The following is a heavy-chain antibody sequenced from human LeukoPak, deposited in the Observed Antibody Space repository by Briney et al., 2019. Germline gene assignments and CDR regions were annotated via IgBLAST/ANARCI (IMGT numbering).Heavy chain of an antibody. V-gene: IGHV4-38-2*01. Sequence: SETLSLTCAVSGYSISSGYYWGWIRQPPGKGLEWIGSIYHSGSTYYNPSLKSRVTISVDTSKNQFSLKLSSVTAADTAVYYCARTIAAAAYFDYWGQGTLVTVSS. CDR1: GYSISSGYY. CDR3: ARTIAAAAYFDY. J-gene: IGHJ4*02. D-gene: IGHD6-13*01. CDR2: IYHSGST.